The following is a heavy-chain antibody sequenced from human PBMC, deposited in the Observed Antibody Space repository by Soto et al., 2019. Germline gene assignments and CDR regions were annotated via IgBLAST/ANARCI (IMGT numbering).Heavy chain of an antibody. CDR2: INDSGNI. J-gene: IGHJ6*03. CDR1: DSSFSGYQ. D-gene: IGHD3-10*01. Sequence: QVQLQQWGAGLLKPSETLSLTCGVYDSSFSGYQWAWIRQTPGKGLEWIGEINDSGNINYNPSLKSRVTILVDTSKKEISLRLSSVTAADTAVYYCARGLILWFGELSRRGGYYYYMDVWGKGTTVIVSS. V-gene: IGHV4-34*02. CDR3: ARGLILWFGELSRRGGYYYYMDV.